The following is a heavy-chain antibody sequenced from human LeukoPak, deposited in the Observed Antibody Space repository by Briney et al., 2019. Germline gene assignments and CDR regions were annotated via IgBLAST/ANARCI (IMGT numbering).Heavy chain of an antibody. CDR1: GYTFTSYA. D-gene: IGHD3-9*01. Sequence: GAPVKVSCKASGYTFTSYAMHWVRQAPGQRLEWMGWINAGNGNTKYSQKFQGRVTITRDTSASTAYMELSSLRSEDTAVYYCARSGTFDWFFDYWGQGTLVTVSS. V-gene: IGHV1-3*01. CDR3: ARSGTFDWFFDY. CDR2: INAGNGNT. J-gene: IGHJ4*02.